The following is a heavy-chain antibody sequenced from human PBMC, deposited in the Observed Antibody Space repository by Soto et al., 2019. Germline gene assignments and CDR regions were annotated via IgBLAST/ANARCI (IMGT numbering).Heavy chain of an antibody. CDR2: ISGYGGST. J-gene: IGHJ4*02. V-gene: IGHV3-23*01. CDR1: GFTFGAHP. D-gene: IGHD4-17*01. Sequence: EVQLLESGGGLVQPGGSLTVSCAASGFTFGAHPMSWVRLAPGKGLEWVSTISGYGGSTYYPDSLKGRFIISRDNSKNSLYLQINTLRAEDTAIYFCAKQRTTVTTSFEYWGQGTLVTVSS. CDR3: AKQRTTVTTSFEY.